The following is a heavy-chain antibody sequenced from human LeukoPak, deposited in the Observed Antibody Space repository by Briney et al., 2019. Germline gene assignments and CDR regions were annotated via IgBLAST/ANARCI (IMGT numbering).Heavy chain of an antibody. D-gene: IGHD3-16*01. CDR2: ISGSGGST. Sequence: GGSLRLSCAASGFTFSSSAMSWVRQAPGKGLEWVSDISGSGGSTYYADSVKGRFTISRDNSKNTLYLQMNSLRAEDTAVYYCAKAPTRFGGVPWGQGTLVTVSS. V-gene: IGHV3-23*01. J-gene: IGHJ5*02. CDR3: AKAPTRFGGVP. CDR1: GFTFSSSA.